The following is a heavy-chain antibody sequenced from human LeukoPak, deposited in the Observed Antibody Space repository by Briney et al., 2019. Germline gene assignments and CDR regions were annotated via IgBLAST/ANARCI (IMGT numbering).Heavy chain of an antibody. CDR1: GVSISNYY. Sequence: SETLSLTCNVSGVSISNYYWSWIRQPAGKGLELIGRIYTSGSTNYNPSLKSRVTMSVDTSKNQFSMKLSSVTAADTALYYCARSRCSSISCASRGAFDIWGQGPMAPVSS. J-gene: IGHJ3*02. V-gene: IGHV4-4*07. CDR2: IYTSGST. D-gene: IGHD2-2*01. CDR3: ARSRCSSISCASRGAFDI.